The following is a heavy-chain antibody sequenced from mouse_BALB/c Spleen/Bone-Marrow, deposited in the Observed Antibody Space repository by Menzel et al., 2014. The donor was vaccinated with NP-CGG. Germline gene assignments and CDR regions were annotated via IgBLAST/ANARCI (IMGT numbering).Heavy chain of an antibody. CDR2: IDPANGNT. J-gene: IGHJ3*01. CDR3: ARNTQFAY. V-gene: IGHV14-3*02. Sequence: EVQLVESGAELVKPGAPVKLSCTASGFNIKDTYMHWVKQRPEQGLEWIGRIDPANGNTKYDPKFQGKATITADTSSNTAYLQLSSLTSEDTAVYYCARNTQFAYWGQGTLVTVSA. CDR1: GFNIKDTY. D-gene: IGHD5-1-1*01.